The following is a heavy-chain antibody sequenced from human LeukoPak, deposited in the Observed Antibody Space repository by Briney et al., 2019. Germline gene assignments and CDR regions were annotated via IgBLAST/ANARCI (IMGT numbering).Heavy chain of an antibody. D-gene: IGHD3-3*01. CDR2: LYYTGRT. Sequence: SETLSLTCGVSGDSFTNNNYCWGWIRQPPGKGPEWIVILYYTGRTYYNPSLKRRDTVSLDTSANQFSLNLSSVTAADTAVYYCARLWSSFDGFDVWGQGTMVTVSS. V-gene: IGHV4-39*07. CDR1: GDSFTNNNYC. J-gene: IGHJ3*01. CDR3: ARLWSSFDGFDV.